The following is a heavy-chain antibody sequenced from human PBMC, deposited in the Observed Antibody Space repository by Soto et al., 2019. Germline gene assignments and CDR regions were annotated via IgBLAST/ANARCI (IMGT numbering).Heavy chain of an antibody. J-gene: IGHJ4*02. V-gene: IGHV4-61*01. Sequence: QVQLQESGPGLVKPSETLSLTCTVPGGSVNIGTYYWSWIRQPPGKGLEWIGFIHYSGSTNYNPXXXXXXXXXXXXXXXXXXXXXXXXXXXXXXXXXXXXXXXXXXXXHWGQGTLVTVSS. CDR3: XXXXXXXXXXH. CDR1: GGSVNIGTYY. CDR2: IHYSGST.